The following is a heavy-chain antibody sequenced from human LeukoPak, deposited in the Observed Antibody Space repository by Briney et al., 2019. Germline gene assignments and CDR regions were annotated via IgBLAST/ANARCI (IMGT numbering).Heavy chain of an antibody. D-gene: IGHD3-16*01. V-gene: IGHV1-18*01. Sequence: ASVKVSCKASGYTFTSYGISWVRQAPGQGLEWMGYIITYNGNTNYAQKLQGRVTMTTDTSTSTAYMELRSLRSDDTAVYYCARDTKRSRARWENLGIDPWGQGTLVTVST. J-gene: IGHJ5*02. CDR3: ARDTKRSRARWENLGIDP. CDR2: IITYNGNT. CDR1: GYTFTSYG.